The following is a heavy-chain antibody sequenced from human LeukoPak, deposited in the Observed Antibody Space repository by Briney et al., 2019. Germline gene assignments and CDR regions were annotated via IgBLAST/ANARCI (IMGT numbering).Heavy chain of an antibody. V-gene: IGHV4-39*07. D-gene: IGHD5-18*01. J-gene: IGHJ6*03. Sequence: PSETLSLTCTVSGGSISSSSYYWGWIRQPPGKGLEWIGSIYYSGSTYYNPSLKSRVTISVDTSKNQFSLKLSSVTAADTAVYYCARRYYGYSYGYVVSVWYYMDVWGKGTTVTISS. CDR2: IYYSGST. CDR1: GGSISSSSYY. CDR3: ARRYYGYSYGYVVSVWYYMDV.